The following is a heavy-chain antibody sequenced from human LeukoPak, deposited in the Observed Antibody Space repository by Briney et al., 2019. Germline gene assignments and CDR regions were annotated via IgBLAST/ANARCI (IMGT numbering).Heavy chain of an antibody. CDR3: ARDLKSSRTISNWFDP. D-gene: IGHD3-3*01. J-gene: IGHJ5*02. CDR2: ISSSSSYI. CDR1: GFTFSSYS. Sequence: GGSLRLSCAASGFTFSSYSMNWVRQAPGKGLEWVSSISSSSSYIYYADSVKGRFTISRDNAKNSLYLQMNSLRAEDTAVYYCARDLKSSRTISNWFDPWGQGTLVTVSS. V-gene: IGHV3-21*01.